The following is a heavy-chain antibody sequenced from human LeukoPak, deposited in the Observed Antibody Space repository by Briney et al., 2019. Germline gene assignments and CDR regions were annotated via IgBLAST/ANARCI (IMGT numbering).Heavy chain of an antibody. CDR3: ARDRIDLRYCSGGSCYLDY. CDR1: GFTFSSFG. Sequence: PGGSLRLSCAASGFTFSSFGMHWVRQAPGKGLEWVAVIWYDGSNKYYADSMKGRFTISRDNSKNTLYLQMNSLRAEDTAVYYCARDRIDLRYCSGGSCYLDYWGQGTLVTVSS. D-gene: IGHD2-15*01. J-gene: IGHJ4*02. CDR2: IWYDGSNK. V-gene: IGHV3-33*01.